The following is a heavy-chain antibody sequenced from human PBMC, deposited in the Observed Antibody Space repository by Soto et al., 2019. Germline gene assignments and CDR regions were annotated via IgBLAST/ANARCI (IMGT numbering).Heavy chain of an antibody. Sequence: QVQLVESGGGVVQPGRSLRLSCAASGFTFSSYAMHWVRQAPGKGLEWVAVISYDGSNKYYADSVKGRFTISRDNSKNTLYLQMSSLRAEDTAVYYCARDTFRAVAAAGRYGMDVWGQGTTVTVS. CDR1: GFTFSSYA. D-gene: IGHD6-13*01. CDR2: ISYDGSNK. CDR3: ARDTFRAVAAAGRYGMDV. J-gene: IGHJ6*02. V-gene: IGHV3-30-3*01.